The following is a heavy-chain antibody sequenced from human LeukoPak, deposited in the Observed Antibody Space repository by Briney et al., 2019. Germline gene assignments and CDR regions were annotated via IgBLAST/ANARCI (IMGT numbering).Heavy chain of an antibody. CDR2: ISSRGSTI. CDR1: GFTFSDYY. V-gene: IGHV3-11*04. CDR3: ARTGNYYDSSGYYTYFDY. Sequence: KPGGSLRLSCAASGFTFSDYYMSWIRQAPGKGLEWVSYISSRGSTIYYADSVKGRFTISRDNAKNSLYLQMNSLRAEDTAVYYCARTGNYYDSSGYYTYFDYWGQGTLVTVSS. J-gene: IGHJ4*02. D-gene: IGHD3-22*01.